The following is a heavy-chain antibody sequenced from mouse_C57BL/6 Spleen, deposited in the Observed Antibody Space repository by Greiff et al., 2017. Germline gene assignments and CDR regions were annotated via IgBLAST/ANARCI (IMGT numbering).Heavy chain of an antibody. Sequence: EVQLQQSGPELVKPGASVKIPCKASGYTFTDYNMDWVKQSPGQSLEWIGDFNPNNGGTIYNQKFKGKATLTVDKSSSTAYMELSSLTSEDTAVYYCARGDYDRFHYYALDYWGQGTTVTVSS. V-gene: IGHV1-18*01. CDR3: ARGDYDRFHYYALDY. CDR2: FNPNNGGT. D-gene: IGHD2-4*01. J-gene: IGHJ4*01. CDR1: GYTFTDYN.